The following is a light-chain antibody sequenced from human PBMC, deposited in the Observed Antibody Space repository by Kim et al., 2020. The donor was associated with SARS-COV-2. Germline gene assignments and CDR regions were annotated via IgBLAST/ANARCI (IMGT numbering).Light chain of an antibody. CDR3: HQYYSSPYT. CDR1: QSVLETPKNKNY. J-gene: IGKJ2*01. CDR2: WAS. V-gene: IGKV4-1*01. Sequence: RATINCKSSQSVLETPKNKNYLTWYQQKPGQAPKLLISWASTRESGVPDRFSGSGSETDFTLSISSLQAEDVAVYYCHQYYSSPYTFGQGTKLEI.